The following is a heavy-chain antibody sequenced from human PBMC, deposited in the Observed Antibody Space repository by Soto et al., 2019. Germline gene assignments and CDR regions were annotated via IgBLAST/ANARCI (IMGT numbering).Heavy chain of an antibody. V-gene: IGHV3-30-3*01. CDR2: ISYDGSNK. CDR3: ARDFKHWYFDL. CDR1: GFTFSSYA. Sequence: QVQLVESGGGVVQPGRSLRLSCAASGFTFSSYAMHWVRQAPGKGLEWVAVISYDGSNKYYADSVKGRFTISRDNSKNTLYLQMNSLRAEDTAVYYCARDFKHWYFDLWGRGTLDTVSS. J-gene: IGHJ2*01.